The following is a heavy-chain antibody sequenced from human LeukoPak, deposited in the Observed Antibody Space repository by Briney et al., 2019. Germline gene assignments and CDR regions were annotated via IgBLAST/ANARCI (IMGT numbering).Heavy chain of an antibody. CDR2: IYTSGST. Sequence: SKTLSLTCTVSGGSISSYYWSWLRQPAGKGLEWIGRIYTSGSTNYNPSLKSRVTMSVDTSKNQFSLKLSSVTAADTAVYYCARVRTRGSYFDYWGQGTLVTVSS. CDR3: ARVRTRGSYFDY. D-gene: IGHD1-26*01. CDR1: GGSISSYY. V-gene: IGHV4-4*07. J-gene: IGHJ4*02.